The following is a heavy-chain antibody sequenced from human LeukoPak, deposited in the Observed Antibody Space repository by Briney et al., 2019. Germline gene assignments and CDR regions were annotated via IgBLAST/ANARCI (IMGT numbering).Heavy chain of an antibody. CDR3: ARDPTGYGGNNWFDP. CDR1: GYTFTGYY. Sequence: ASVKVSCKASGYTFTGYYMHWVRQAPGQGLEWMGIINPSGGSTSYAQKFQGRVTMTRDTSTSTVYMELSSLRSEDTAVYYCARDPTGYGGNNWFDPWGQGTLVTVSS. J-gene: IGHJ5*02. D-gene: IGHD3-9*01. V-gene: IGHV1-46*01. CDR2: INPSGGST.